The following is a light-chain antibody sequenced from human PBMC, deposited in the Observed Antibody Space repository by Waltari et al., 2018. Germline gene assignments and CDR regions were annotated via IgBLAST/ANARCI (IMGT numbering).Light chain of an antibody. CDR1: TIGSNV. CDR3: HVWDRSNGQYV. Sequence: SYVLTPPPSVSVAPGKTARISCGGDTIGSNVVHWYQQKSGQAQILIIYYDSDRPSGIPERFSGSNSGNTATLTISRVEAGDEADYYCHVWDRSNGQYVFGPGTKVTVL. V-gene: IGLV3-21*04. J-gene: IGLJ1*01. CDR2: YDS.